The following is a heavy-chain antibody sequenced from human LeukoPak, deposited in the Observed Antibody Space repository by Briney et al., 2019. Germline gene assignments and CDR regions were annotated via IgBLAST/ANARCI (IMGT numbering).Heavy chain of an antibody. J-gene: IGHJ4*02. Sequence: SVKVSCKASGGTFSSYAISWVRQAPGQGLEWMGRIIPILGIANYAQKFQGRVTITADKSTSTAYMELSSLRSEDTAVYYCASSSGSGWRHFDYWGQGTLVTVSS. CDR1: GGTFSSYA. D-gene: IGHD6-19*01. CDR2: IIPILGIA. CDR3: ASSSGSGWRHFDY. V-gene: IGHV1-69*04.